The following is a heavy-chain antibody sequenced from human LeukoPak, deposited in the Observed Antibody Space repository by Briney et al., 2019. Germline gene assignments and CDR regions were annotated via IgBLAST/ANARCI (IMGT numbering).Heavy chain of an antibody. CDR3: ARDSRASGDY. Sequence: ASVKVSCKTSGYTFTGYYIHWVRQAPGQGLEWLGRIDPNSGGTSYAHNFQGRVTMTRDTSISTAYMDLSSLRSDDTAVYYCARDSRASGDYGGQGTLVTVSS. D-gene: IGHD2-2*01. CDR2: IDPNSGGT. CDR1: GYTFTGYY. V-gene: IGHV1-2*06. J-gene: IGHJ4*02.